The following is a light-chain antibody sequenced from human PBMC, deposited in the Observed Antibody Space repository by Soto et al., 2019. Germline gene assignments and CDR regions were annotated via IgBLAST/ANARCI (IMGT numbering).Light chain of an antibody. Sequence: QSVLTQPPSASGTPGQRVTISCSGSSSNIESNYVYWYQQLPGSAPKLLIYRNDQRPSGVPDRFSGSKSGTSASLAISGLRSEDEADYYSAAWDDSLSALVFGGGTKLTAL. J-gene: IGLJ3*02. CDR1: SSNIESNY. CDR3: AAWDDSLSALV. V-gene: IGLV1-47*01. CDR2: RND.